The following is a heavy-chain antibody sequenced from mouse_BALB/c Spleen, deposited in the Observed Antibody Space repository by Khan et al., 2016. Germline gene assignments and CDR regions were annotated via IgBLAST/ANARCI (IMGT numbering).Heavy chain of an antibody. V-gene: IGHV3-1*02. Sequence: EVQLQESGPDLVKPSQSLSLTCTVTGYSISSGYSWHWIRQFPGNKLEWMAYIHYSGSTNYNPSLKSRISITRDTSKNQFFLQLISVTTEATATYYCTRGDYYGSGYWGQGTTLTVSS. J-gene: IGHJ2*01. CDR1: GYSISSGYS. D-gene: IGHD1-1*01. CDR2: IHYSGST. CDR3: TRGDYYGSGY.